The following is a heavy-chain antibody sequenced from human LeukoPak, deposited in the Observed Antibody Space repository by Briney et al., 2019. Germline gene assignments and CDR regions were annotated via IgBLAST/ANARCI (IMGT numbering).Heavy chain of an antibody. CDR1: GFTFSSYS. V-gene: IGHV3-21*01. CDR3: AREADNDAFDI. J-gene: IGHJ3*02. Sequence: GGSLRLSCAASGFTFSSYSMNWVRQAPGKGLEWVSSISSSSSYIYYADSVKGRFTISRGNAKNSLYLQMNSLRAEDTAVYYCAREADNDAFDIWGQGAMVTVSS. CDR2: ISSSSSYI.